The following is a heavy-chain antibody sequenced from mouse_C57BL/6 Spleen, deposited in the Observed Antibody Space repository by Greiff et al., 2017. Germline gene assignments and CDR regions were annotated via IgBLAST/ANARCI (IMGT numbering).Heavy chain of an antibody. D-gene: IGHD2-5*01. J-gene: IGHJ4*01. CDR1: GFSLTSYG. CDR2: IWSGGST. Sequence: QVQLQQSGPGLVQPSQRLSITCKVSGFSLTSYGVHWVRQSPGKGLEWLGVIWSGGSTDYNAAFISRLSISKDNSKSQVFFKMNSLQADDTAIYYCARKGDSNYGGAMDYWGQGTSVTVSS. V-gene: IGHV2-2*01. CDR3: ARKGDSNYGGAMDY.